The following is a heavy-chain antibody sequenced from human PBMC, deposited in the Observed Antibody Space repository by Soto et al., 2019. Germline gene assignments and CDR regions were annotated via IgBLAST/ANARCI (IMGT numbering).Heavy chain of an antibody. CDR2: INTKFGDT. V-gene: IGHV1-2*02. CDR3: ARNLDYYYGPGSGNGHGF. D-gene: IGHD3-10*01. CDR1: GYTFTAYY. Sequence: QVQLVQSGAEVKEPGDSVRVSCEASGYTFTAYYIPWVRQAPGQGLEWMGWINTKFGDTTYAQDFQGRVSMTRDMSISTVYMELSRLTAGDTAIYYCARNLDYYYGPGSGNGHGFWGQGTTVPVFS. J-gene: IGHJ6*02.